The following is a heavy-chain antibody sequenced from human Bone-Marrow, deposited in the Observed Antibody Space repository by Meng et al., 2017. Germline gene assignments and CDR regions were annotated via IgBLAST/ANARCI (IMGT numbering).Heavy chain of an antibody. Sequence: GSLRLSCTVSGGSISNYFWSWIRQPPGKGLEWIGSIYYSGSTYYNPSLKSRVTISVDTSKNQFSLKLSSVTAADTAVYYCARVRSSGWYYFDYWGQGTLVTVSS. CDR2: IYYSGST. CDR1: GGSISNYF. CDR3: ARVRSSGWYYFDY. J-gene: IGHJ4*02. V-gene: IGHV4-39*07. D-gene: IGHD6-19*01.